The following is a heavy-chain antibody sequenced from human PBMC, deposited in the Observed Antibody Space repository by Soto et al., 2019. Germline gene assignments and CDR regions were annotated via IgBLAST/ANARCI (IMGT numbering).Heavy chain of an antibody. J-gene: IGHJ4*02. CDR1: GYSVSNNSAA. V-gene: IGHV6-1*01. Sequence: SQTLSLTCAISGYSVSNNSAAWTWIRQSPSRGLEWLGRTYYRSKWYNDYAVSVKSRITINPDTSKNQFSLQLNSVTPEDAAVYYCARVADNDYFDYWGQGTLVTVSS. CDR3: ARVADNDYFDY. D-gene: IGHD6-19*01. CDR2: TYYRSKWYN.